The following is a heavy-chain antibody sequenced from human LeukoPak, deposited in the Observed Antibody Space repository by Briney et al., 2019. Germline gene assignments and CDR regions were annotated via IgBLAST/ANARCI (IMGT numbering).Heavy chain of an antibody. Sequence: PGGSLRLSCAASGFTFSDYYMSWIRQAPGKGLEWVSYISSSGSTIYYADSVKGRFTISRDNAKNSLYLQMNSLRAEDTAVYFCAPSRGYCSSTSCYTPFDYWGQGTLVTVSS. D-gene: IGHD2-2*02. CDR2: ISSSGSTI. CDR3: APSRGYCSSTSCYTPFDY. J-gene: IGHJ4*02. V-gene: IGHV3-11*04. CDR1: GFTFSDYY.